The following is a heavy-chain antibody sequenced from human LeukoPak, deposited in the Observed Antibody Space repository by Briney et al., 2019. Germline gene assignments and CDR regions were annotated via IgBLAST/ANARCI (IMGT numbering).Heavy chain of an antibody. CDR1: GYTFTSYG. Sequence: ASVKVSCKASGYTFTSYGISWVRQAPGQGLEWMGWISAYNGNTNYAQKLQGRVTMTTDTSTSTAYMELRSLRSDDTAVYYCARARGYYDGSGYCFDYWGQGTLVTVSS. CDR2: ISAYNGNT. D-gene: IGHD3-22*01. J-gene: IGHJ4*02. V-gene: IGHV1-18*01. CDR3: ARARGYYDGSGYCFDY.